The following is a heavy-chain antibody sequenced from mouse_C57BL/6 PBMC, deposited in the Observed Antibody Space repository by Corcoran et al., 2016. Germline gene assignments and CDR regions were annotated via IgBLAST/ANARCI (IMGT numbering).Heavy chain of an antibody. V-gene: IGHV1-85*01. CDR2: IYPRDGST. Sequence: QVQLQQSGPELVKPGASVKLSCKASGYTFTCYDINWVKQRPGQGLEWIGWIYPRDGSTKYNEKFKGKATLTVDTSSSTAYMELHSLTSEDSAVYFCARWDGNDYYAMDYWGQGTSVTVSS. D-gene: IGHD2-1*01. J-gene: IGHJ4*01. CDR3: ARWDGNDYYAMDY. CDR1: GYTFTCYD.